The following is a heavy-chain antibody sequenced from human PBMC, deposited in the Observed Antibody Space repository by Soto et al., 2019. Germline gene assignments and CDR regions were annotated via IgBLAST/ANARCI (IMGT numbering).Heavy chain of an antibody. CDR2: IKNKTDGGTT. Sequence: GGSLRLSCAASGFTFSDHYMDWVRQAPGKGLEWVGRIKNKTDGGTTDYAAPVKGRFTISRDDSKNTLYLQMNSLKTEDTAVYYCTTEDIVVVPAAIGYYYYGMDVWGQGTTVTVSS. CDR1: GFTFSDHY. V-gene: IGHV3-15*01. J-gene: IGHJ6*02. CDR3: TTEDIVVVPAAIGYYYYGMDV. D-gene: IGHD2-2*01.